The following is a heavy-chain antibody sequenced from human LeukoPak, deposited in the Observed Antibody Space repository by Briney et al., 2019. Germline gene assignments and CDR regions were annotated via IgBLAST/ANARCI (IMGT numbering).Heavy chain of an antibody. Sequence: ASVKVSCKASGYTFTSYGISWVRQAPGQGLEWMGWINPDSGGTNYAQKFQGRVTMTRDTSISTAYMELSRLRSDDTAVYYCARDGADSVSGHYSGSVDYWGQGTLVTVSS. CDR2: INPDSGGT. CDR3: ARDGADSVSGHYSGSVDY. CDR1: GYTFTSYG. J-gene: IGHJ4*02. D-gene: IGHD3-22*01. V-gene: IGHV1-2*02.